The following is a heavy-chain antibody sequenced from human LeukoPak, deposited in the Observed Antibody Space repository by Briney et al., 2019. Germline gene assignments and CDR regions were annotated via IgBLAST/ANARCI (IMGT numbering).Heavy chain of an antibody. V-gene: IGHV1-69*04. CDR3: ARDVLGYCSGGSCYSLGY. CDR1: GGTFSSYA. Sequence: GASVKVSCKASGGTFSSYAISWVRQAPGQGLEWMGRIIPILGIANYAQKFQGRVTITADKSTSTAYMELSSLRSEDTAVYYCARDVLGYCSGGSCYSLGYWGQGTLVTVSS. J-gene: IGHJ4*02. D-gene: IGHD2-15*01. CDR2: IIPILGIA.